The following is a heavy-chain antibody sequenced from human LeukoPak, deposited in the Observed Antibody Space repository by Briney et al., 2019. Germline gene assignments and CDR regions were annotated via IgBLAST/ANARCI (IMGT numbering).Heavy chain of an antibody. D-gene: IGHD3-10*01. V-gene: IGHV3-7*01. CDR1: GFTFSSYW. J-gene: IGHJ6*03. CDR3: ARGGGFYYYMDV. Sequence: GGSLRLSCAASGFTFSSYWMSWLSQAPGKGLEWVANRKQDGSEKYYVDSVKGRFTISRDNAKNSLYLQMNSLRAEDTAVHYCARGGGFYYYMDVWGKGTTVTVSS. CDR2: RKQDGSEK.